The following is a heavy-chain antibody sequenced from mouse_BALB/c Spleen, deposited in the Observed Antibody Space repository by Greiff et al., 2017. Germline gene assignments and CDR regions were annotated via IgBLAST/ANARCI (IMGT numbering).Heavy chain of an antibody. J-gene: IGHJ2*01. Sequence: EVKLQESGGGLVQPGGSLKLSCAASGFTFSSYTMSWVRQTPEKRLEWVAYISNGGGSTYYPDTVKGRFTISRDNAKNTLYLQMSSLKSEDTAMYYCARHGNYGYFDYWGQGTTLTVSS. V-gene: IGHV5-12-2*01. D-gene: IGHD2-1*01. CDR2: ISNGGGST. CDR3: ARHGNYGYFDY. CDR1: GFTFSSYT.